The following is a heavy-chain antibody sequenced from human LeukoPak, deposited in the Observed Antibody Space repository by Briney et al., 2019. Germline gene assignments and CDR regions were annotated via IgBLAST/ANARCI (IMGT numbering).Heavy chain of an antibody. CDR2: ISWNSGSI. D-gene: IGHD5-18*01. Sequence: QPGRSLRLSCAASGFTFDDYAMHWVRQAPGKGLEWVSGISWNSGSIGYADSVKGRFTISRDNAKNSLYLQMNSLRPEDTALYYCAKEASRYIYGTVDYWGQGTLVTVSS. CDR3: AKEASRYIYGTVDY. CDR1: GFTFDDYA. J-gene: IGHJ4*02. V-gene: IGHV3-9*01.